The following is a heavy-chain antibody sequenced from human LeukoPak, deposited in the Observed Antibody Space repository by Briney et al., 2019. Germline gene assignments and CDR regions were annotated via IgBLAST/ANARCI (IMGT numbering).Heavy chain of an antibody. J-gene: IGHJ4*02. CDR3: AKFEFGF. D-gene: IGHD3-16*01. V-gene: IGHV3-23*01. Sequence: PGGSLRLSCAASGFIFSTHNMNWVRQAPGKGLEWVSAISGSGGSTYYADSVKGRFTISRDNSKNTLYLQMNSLRDEDTAVYYCAKFEFGFWGQGTLVTVSS. CDR2: ISGSGGST. CDR1: GFIFSTHN.